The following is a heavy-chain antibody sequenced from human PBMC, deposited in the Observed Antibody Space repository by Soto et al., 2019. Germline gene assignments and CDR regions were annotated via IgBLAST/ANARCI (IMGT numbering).Heavy chain of an antibody. CDR1: GYNFNSHW. CDR2: INPGGDTT. V-gene: IGHV1-46*02. Sequence: GASVKVSCKASGYNFNSHWMHWVRQAPGQGLEWMGVINPGGDTTIYAQNFQGRVTLTWDTSTSTVYMDLYSLRFEDTAVYYCARDNHYDDGFLKGWYFDLWGRGTLVTVSS. D-gene: IGHD3-22*01. J-gene: IGHJ2*01. CDR3: ARDNHYDDGFLKGWYFDL.